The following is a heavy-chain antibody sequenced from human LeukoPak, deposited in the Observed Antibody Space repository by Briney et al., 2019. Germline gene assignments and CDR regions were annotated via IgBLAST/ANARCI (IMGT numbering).Heavy chain of an antibody. Sequence: GESLKISCKGSGYRFTSHWIGWVRQMPGKGLEWMGIIYPDDSDTRYSPSFQGQVTISADKSISTAYLQWSSLKASDTAMYYCARPVGYCSGGSCYFDYWGQGTLVTVSS. CDR1: GYRFTSHW. CDR3: ARPVGYCSGGSCYFDY. CDR2: IYPDDSDT. V-gene: IGHV5-51*01. J-gene: IGHJ4*02. D-gene: IGHD2-15*01.